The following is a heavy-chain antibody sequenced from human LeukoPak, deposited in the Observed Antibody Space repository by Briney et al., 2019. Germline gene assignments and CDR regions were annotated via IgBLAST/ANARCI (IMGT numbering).Heavy chain of an antibody. D-gene: IGHD2-2*01. CDR1: AYTVTIYG. V-gene: IGHV1-18*01. CDR2: ISAYNGNT. CDR3: ARYIVVVPAAIDY. Sequence: ASRNVASKAYAYTVTIYGISWDRPAPGQGIEWMGWISAYNGNTNYAQKLQGRATMTTDTSTSTAYMELRSLRSDDTAVYYCARYIVVVPAAIDYWGQGTLVTVCS. J-gene: IGHJ4*02.